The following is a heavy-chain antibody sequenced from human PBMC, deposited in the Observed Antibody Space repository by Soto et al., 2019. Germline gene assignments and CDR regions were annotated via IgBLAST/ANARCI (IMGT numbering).Heavy chain of an antibody. V-gene: IGHV3-53*01. CDR2: IYSGVST. CDR1: GFTVSSNY. Sequence: PGGSLRLSCAASGFTVSSNYISWVRQAPGKGLEWVSVIYSGVSTYYADSVKGRFTISRDNSKNTLYLHMNSLRAEDTAVYYCARLQLPYVRGGQDYLGQGTLVTLSS. CDR3: ARLQLPYVRGGQDY. D-gene: IGHD1-1*01. J-gene: IGHJ4*02.